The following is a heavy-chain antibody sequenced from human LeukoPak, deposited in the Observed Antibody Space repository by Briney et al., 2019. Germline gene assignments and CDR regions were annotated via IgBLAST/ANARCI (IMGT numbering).Heavy chain of an antibody. D-gene: IGHD2-2*01. CDR3: AGSPRLGYCSSTSCYRSGSMDY. V-gene: IGHV4-34*01. CDR1: GGSFSGYY. Sequence: PSETLSLTCAVYGGSFSGYYWSWIRQPPGKGLEWIGEINHSGSTNYNPSLKSRVTISVDTSKNQFSLKLSSVTAADTAVYYCAGSPRLGYCSSTSCYRSGSMDYWGQGTLVTVSS. CDR2: INHSGST. J-gene: IGHJ4*02.